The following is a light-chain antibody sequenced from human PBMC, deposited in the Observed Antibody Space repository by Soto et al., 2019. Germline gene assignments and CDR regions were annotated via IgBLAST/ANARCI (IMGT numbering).Light chain of an antibody. CDR1: SSDVGGYNY. Sequence: QSALTQPPSASGSPGQSVTISCTGTSSDVGGYNYVSWYQQHPGKAPKLMIYEVSKRPSGVPDRFSGSKSGNTASLTVSGLQVEDEADYYCISYAGNAYVFGTGTKLTVL. CDR2: EVS. CDR3: ISYAGNAYV. V-gene: IGLV2-8*01. J-gene: IGLJ1*01.